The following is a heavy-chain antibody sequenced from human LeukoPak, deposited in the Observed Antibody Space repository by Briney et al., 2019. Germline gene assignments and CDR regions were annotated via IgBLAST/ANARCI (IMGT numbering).Heavy chain of an antibody. CDR1: DGSINGYY. CDR3: GRHVNGGPGGFDY. Sequence: SGTLSLTCTVSDGSINGYYWSWIRQPPGKGLDWIGYMYSGGTTNYSPSLKSRVTISEDTSKNQFSLKLSSVTAADTALYYCGRHVNGGPGGFDYWGQGTLVTVSS. CDR2: MYSGGTT. J-gene: IGHJ4*02. D-gene: IGHD7-27*01. V-gene: IGHV4-59*08.